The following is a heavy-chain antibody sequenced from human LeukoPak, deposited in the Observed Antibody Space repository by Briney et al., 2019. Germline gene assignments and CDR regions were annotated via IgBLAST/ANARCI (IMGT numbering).Heavy chain of an antibody. J-gene: IGHJ2*01. CDR3: ARGGSTWDWYFDL. V-gene: IGHV3-48*03. D-gene: IGHD6-13*01. Sequence: GGSLRLSCAASGFTFRSYELNWVRQAPGKGLEWVSYISDIGTTQHYADSVKGRFIISRGNAKNSLYLQMNSLTAADTAVYYCARGGSTWDWYFDLWGRGTLVTVSS. CDR2: ISDIGTTQ. CDR1: GFTFRSYE.